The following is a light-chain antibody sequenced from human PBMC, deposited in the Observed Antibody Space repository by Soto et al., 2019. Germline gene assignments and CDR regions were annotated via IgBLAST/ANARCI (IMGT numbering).Light chain of an antibody. CDR1: SSDVGSYNY. V-gene: IGLV2-8*01. Sequence: QSALTQPPSASGSPGQSVTISCTGTSSDVGSYNYVSWYQQHPGKAPKLIIYAVSKRPSGVPDRFSGSKSGNTASLTVSGLPAEDEADYYCNSYAGSNNLLFGGGTKLTVL. CDR2: AVS. J-gene: IGLJ2*01. CDR3: NSYAGSNNLL.